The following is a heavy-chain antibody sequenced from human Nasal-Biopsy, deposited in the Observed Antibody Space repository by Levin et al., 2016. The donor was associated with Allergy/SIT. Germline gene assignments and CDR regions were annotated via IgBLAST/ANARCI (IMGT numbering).Heavy chain of an antibody. CDR1: DYSIRSGYY. Sequence: SETLSLTCVVSDYSIRSGYYWGWIRQPPGKGLEWIGSSFHSGTAYYNPSLKNRVVISVDPPKNQFSLRLSSVTAADTAVYYCAGTIWFGELGSWFDPWGQGTLVTVSS. CDR3: AGTIWFGELGSWFDP. J-gene: IGHJ5*02. CDR2: SFHSGTA. D-gene: IGHD3-10*01. V-gene: IGHV4-38-2*01.